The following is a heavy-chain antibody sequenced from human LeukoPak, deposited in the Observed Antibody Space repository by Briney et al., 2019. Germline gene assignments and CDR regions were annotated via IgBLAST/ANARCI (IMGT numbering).Heavy chain of an antibody. CDR1: GFTFSSYG. CDR3: AKERYYYGSGSYYRAFDY. CDR2: ISYDGSNK. D-gene: IGHD3-10*01. J-gene: IGHJ4*02. V-gene: IGHV3-30*18. Sequence: LPGGSLRLSCAASGFTFSSYGMHWGRQAPGKGLEWVAVISYDGSNKYYADSVKGRFTIYRDNSKNTLYLQMDSLRAEDTAVYYCAKERYYYGSGSYYRAFDYWGQGTLVTVSS.